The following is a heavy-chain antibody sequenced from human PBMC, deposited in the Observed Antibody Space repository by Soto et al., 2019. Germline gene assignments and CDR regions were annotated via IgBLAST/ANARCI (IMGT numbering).Heavy chain of an antibody. J-gene: IGHJ4*02. Sequence: QITLNESGPPLVKPTQTLTLTCTFSGFSLTTSGVGVGWIRQSPGKAPEWLALIYWDDDKRYSPSLKSRLTITNDTSKNQVVLTMATLDTADTATYYCAHRVLRTVFGLVTTTAIYFDFWGQGTPVAVSS. CDR1: GFSLTTSGVG. D-gene: IGHD3-3*01. V-gene: IGHV2-5*02. CDR3: AHRVLRTVFGLVTTTAIYFDF. CDR2: IYWDDDK.